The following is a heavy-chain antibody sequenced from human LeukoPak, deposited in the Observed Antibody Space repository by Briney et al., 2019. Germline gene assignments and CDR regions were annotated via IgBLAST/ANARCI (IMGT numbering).Heavy chain of an antibody. D-gene: IGHD2-8*01. V-gene: IGHV1-46*01. J-gene: IGHJ4*02. CDR3: ARIENGPAY. CDR1: GYTFTSYN. CDR2: INPSDGTT. Sequence: ASVKVSCKASGYTFTSYNMHWVRQAPGQGLEWMGIINPSDGTTNYAQTFQGRVTMTRDTSTSTVYMELSSLRSEDTAVYYCARIENGPAYWGQGTLVTVSS.